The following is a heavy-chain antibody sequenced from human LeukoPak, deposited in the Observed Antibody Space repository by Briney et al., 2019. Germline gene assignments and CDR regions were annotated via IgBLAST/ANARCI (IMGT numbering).Heavy chain of an antibody. CDR1: GYTFTSYS. Sequence: APVKVSCKASGYTFTSYSISWVRQAPGQGLEWMGWISAYSGNTNYAQKLQDRVTMTTDTSTSTAYMELRSLRFDDTAVYYCAREGVATIGGYYYYYMDVWGKGTTVTVSS. J-gene: IGHJ6*03. CDR3: AREGVATIGGYYYYYMDV. CDR2: ISAYSGNT. V-gene: IGHV1-18*01. D-gene: IGHD5-24*01.